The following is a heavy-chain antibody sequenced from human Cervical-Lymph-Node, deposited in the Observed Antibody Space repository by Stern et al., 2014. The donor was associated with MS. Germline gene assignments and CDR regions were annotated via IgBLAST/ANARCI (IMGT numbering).Heavy chain of an antibody. CDR2: VHPSGGST. CDR3: ARGLIAVAAPFDY. Sequence: QVQLVQSGAEVKKPGASVKVSCKASGYTFTSFYMHWVRQAPGQGLEWMGIVHPSGGSTRYAEKYQGRVTMIRDTSTSTVYMELSSMRSEDTAVYYCARGLIAVAAPFDYWGRGTLVTVSS. J-gene: IGHJ4*02. D-gene: IGHD6-19*01. V-gene: IGHV1-46*01. CDR1: GYTFTSFY.